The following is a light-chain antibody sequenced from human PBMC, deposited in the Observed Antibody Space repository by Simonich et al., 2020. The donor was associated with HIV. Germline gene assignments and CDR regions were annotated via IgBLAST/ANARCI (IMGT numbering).Light chain of an antibody. J-gene: IGLJ3*02. CDR3: QTWGTGIWV. CDR1: SGINVGTYR. CDR2: YKSDSDR. Sequence: QAVLTQPASLSASPGASASLTCTLRSGINVGTYRIYWYQQKPGSPPQYLLRYKSDSDRQQGSGVPSRFSGSKDASANAGILLISGLQSEDEADYYCQTWGTGIWVFGGGTKLTVL. V-gene: IGLV5-45*01.